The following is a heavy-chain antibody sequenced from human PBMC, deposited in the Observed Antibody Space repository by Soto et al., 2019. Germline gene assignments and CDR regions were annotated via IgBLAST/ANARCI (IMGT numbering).Heavy chain of an antibody. CDR3: ARVFPDGWVEPGGVRGYLDT. CDR1: VEFFSNYG. J-gene: IGHJ4*02. Sequence: QAQLVQSGVEVKEPGSSVKVSCKASVEFFSNYGISWVRQAPGQGLEWMGGIIPIVGTISYAEKFQGRVTISADESTKTDYMQLRSLRAADTAVYYCARVFPDGWVEPGGVRGYLDTWCGRTLVSVSS. V-gene: IGHV1-69*01. D-gene: IGHD6-19*01. CDR2: IIPIVGTI.